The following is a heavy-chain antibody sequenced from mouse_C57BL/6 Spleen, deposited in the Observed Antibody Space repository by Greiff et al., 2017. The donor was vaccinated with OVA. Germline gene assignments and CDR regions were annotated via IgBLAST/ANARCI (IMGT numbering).Heavy chain of an antibody. J-gene: IGHJ4*01. D-gene: IGHD3-2*02. V-gene: IGHV2-2*01. Sequence: VKVVESGPGLVQPSQSLSITCTVSGFSLTSYGVHWVRQSPGKGLEWLGVIWSGGSTDYNAAFISRLSISKDNSKSQVFFKMNSLQADDTAIYYCARNGGTAQAYYAMDYWGQGTSVTVSS. CDR1: GFSLTSYG. CDR2: IWSGGST. CDR3: ARNGGTAQAYYAMDY.